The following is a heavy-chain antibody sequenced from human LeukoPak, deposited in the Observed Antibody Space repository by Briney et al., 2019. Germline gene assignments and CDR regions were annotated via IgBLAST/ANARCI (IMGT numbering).Heavy chain of an antibody. J-gene: IGHJ2*01. V-gene: IGHV4-59*01. D-gene: IGHD3-16*02. CDR2: IYYSGST. CDR3: ARQSDYVWGSYRWYWYFDL. Sequence: SETLSLTCAVYGGSFSSYYWSWIRQPPGKGLEWIGYIYYSGSTNYNPSLKSRVTISVDTSKNQFSLKLSSVTAADTAVYYCARQSDYVWGSYRWYWYFDLWGRGTLVTVSS. CDR1: GGSFSSYY.